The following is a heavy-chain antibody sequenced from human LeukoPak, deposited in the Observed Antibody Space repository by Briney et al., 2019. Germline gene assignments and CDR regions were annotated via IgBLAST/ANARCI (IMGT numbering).Heavy chain of an antibody. Sequence: PGGSLRLSCAASGFTFTKYWMTWVRQAPGKGLEWVAKINQDGSERFYVDSVKGRFTISRDNAKNSLYLQMNSLGAEDTAVYYCAREGSYSDYSSYYFDYWGQGTLVTVSS. CDR3: AREGSYSDYSSYYFDY. CDR1: GFTFTKYW. J-gene: IGHJ4*02. D-gene: IGHD4-11*01. V-gene: IGHV3-7*01. CDR2: INQDGSER.